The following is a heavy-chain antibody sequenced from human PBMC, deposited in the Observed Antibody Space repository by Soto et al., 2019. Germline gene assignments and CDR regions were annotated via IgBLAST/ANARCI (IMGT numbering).Heavy chain of an antibody. CDR1: GFTFSRNA. CDR2: ISGGGGAT. D-gene: IGHD1-26*01. Sequence: GGSLRLCCAASGFTFSRNAMSWVRQAPGKGLEWVSGISGGGGATYYADSVKGRFTISRDNSKNTLYLQMNSLRAEDTAIYYCAKSEPYGSGSYYFGYWGQGTLVTVSS. J-gene: IGHJ4*02. V-gene: IGHV3-23*01. CDR3: AKSEPYGSGSYYFGY.